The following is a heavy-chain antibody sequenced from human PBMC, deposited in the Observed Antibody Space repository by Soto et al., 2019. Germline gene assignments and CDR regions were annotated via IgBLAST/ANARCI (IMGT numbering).Heavy chain of an antibody. Sequence: QVQLVQSGAEVKKPGASVKVSCKTSGYTFANYGVSWVRQAPGQGLEWMGWISAYNGNLNYVPKFRGRLTMTTDTSTNTVYMELSSLRFDDTAMYYCARDALSYSGGYNSAYWGQGALVTVSS. J-gene: IGHJ4*02. CDR2: ISAYNGNL. CDR1: GYTFANYG. V-gene: IGHV1-18*01. D-gene: IGHD1-26*01. CDR3: ARDALSYSGGYNSAY.